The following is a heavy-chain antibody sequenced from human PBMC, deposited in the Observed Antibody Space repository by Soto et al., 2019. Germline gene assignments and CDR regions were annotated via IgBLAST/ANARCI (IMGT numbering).Heavy chain of an antibody. V-gene: IGHV1-8*01. CDR3: ARESVDTAMVGYGMDV. CDR2: MNPNSGNT. Sequence: QVQLVQSGAEVKKPGASVKVSCKASGYTFTSYDINWVRQATGQGLEWMGWMNPNSGNTGYAQKFQGRVTMTRTTSISTAYMELSSLRSEDTAVYYCARESVDTAMVGYGMDVWGQGTTVTVSS. J-gene: IGHJ6*02. CDR1: GYTFTSYD. D-gene: IGHD5-18*01.